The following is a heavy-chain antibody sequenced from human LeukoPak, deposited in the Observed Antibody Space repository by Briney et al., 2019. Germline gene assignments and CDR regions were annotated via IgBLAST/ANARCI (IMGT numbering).Heavy chain of an antibody. D-gene: IGHD3-10*01. CDR3: ARGGPYYYDAFDI. V-gene: IGHV3-66*02. CDR1: GFTVSSNY. Sequence: PGGSLRLSCAASGFTVSSNYMSWVRQAPGKGLEWVSVIYSGGSTYYADSVKGRFTISRDSSKNTLYLQMNSLRAEDTAVYYCARGGPYYYDAFDIWGQGTMVTVSS. J-gene: IGHJ3*02. CDR2: IYSGGST.